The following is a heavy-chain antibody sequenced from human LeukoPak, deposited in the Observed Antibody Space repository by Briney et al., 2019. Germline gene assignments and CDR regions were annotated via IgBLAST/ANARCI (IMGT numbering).Heavy chain of an antibody. V-gene: IGHV1-69*13. CDR3: ARGLGDSSGYYYSDY. CDR2: IIPIFGTG. CDR1: GGTFSAYA. Sequence: SVKVSCKTSGGTFSAYAISWVRQAPGQGLEWMGGIIPIFGTGNYAQKFQGRVTITADESTSTAYMELSSLRSEDTAVYYCARGLGDSSGYYYSDYWGQGTLVTVSS. J-gene: IGHJ4*02. D-gene: IGHD3-22*01.